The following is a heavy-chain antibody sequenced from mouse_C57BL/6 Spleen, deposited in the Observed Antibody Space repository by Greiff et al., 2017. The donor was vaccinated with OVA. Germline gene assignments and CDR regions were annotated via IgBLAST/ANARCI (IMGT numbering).Heavy chain of an antibody. CDR2: ISDGGSYT. D-gene: IGHD2-3*01. Sequence: EVKLMESGGGLVKPGGSLKLSCAASGFTFSSYAMSWVRQTPEKRLEWVATISDGGSYTYYPDNVKGRFTISRDNAKNNLYLQMSHLKSEDTAMYYCARDGDGYSYYFDYWGQGTTLTVSS. CDR1: GFTFSSYA. V-gene: IGHV5-4*01. CDR3: ARDGDGYSYYFDY. J-gene: IGHJ2*01.